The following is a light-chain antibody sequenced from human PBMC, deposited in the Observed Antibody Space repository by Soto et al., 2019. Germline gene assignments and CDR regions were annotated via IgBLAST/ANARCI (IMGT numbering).Light chain of an antibody. V-gene: IGKV3-11*01. CDR1: QSVNNF. Sequence: EVVLTQSPASLSLSPGDRATLSCRASQSVNNFFAWYQQKNGPTPRILIYDASKRATGIPGRFSGSGSGTDFTLTISSLEPEAFAVYYCQQRSNSPPALSFGGGTKVDIK. J-gene: IGKJ4*01. CDR2: DAS. CDR3: QQRSNSPPALS.